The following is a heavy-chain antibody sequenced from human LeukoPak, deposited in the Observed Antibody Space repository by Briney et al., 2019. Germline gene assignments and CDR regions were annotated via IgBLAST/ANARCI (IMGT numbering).Heavy chain of an antibody. CDR2: INPNSGGT. Sequence: GASVKVSCKASGYTFTGYYMHWVRQAPGQRLEWMGWINPNSGGTNYAQKFQGRVTMTRDTSISTAYMELSRLRSDDTAVYYCARDRASIAARFYFDYWGQGTLVTVSS. CDR1: GYTFTGYY. CDR3: ARDRASIAARFYFDY. D-gene: IGHD6-6*01. J-gene: IGHJ4*02. V-gene: IGHV1-2*02.